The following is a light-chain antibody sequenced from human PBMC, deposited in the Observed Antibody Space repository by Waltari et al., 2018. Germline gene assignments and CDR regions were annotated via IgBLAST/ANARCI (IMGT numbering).Light chain of an antibody. V-gene: IGLV2-11*01. CDR3: CSYAGSHTFV. CDR2: DVP. Sequence: QSALTQPRPVSGSPGQSVTIPCTGTSSDVGGYNYVSWYQQHPGRAPKLIIYDVPKRPSGVPDRFSGSKSGSTASLTISGLQTEDEADYYCCSYAGSHTFVFGSGTEVTVL. J-gene: IGLJ1*01. CDR1: SSDVGGYNY.